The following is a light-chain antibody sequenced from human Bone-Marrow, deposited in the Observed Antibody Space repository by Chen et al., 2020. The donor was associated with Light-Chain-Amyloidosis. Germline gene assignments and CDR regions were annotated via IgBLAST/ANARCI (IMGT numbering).Light chain of an antibody. V-gene: IGLV2-14*01. CDR2: DFS. CDR3: SSYTSSSTVV. CDR1: SSDVCGYNY. J-gene: IGLJ2*01. Sequence: QSALTQPASVSGSPGQSITISCTGTSSDVCGYNYVSWYQQHPGKAPKLMIYDFSHRPSGVSVRFSLSKSRNTASLTISGLEAEDEAHYYCSSYTSSSTVVFGGGTKLTVL.